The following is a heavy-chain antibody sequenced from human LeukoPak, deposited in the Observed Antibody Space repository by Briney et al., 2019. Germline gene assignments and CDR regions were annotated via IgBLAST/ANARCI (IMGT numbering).Heavy chain of an antibody. CDR1: GFTFSSYS. Sequence: GGSLRLSCAASGFTFSSYSMNWVRQAPGKGLEWVSSISSSSSYIYYADSVKGRFTISRDNSKNTLYLQMNSLRAEDTAVYYCAKFALVIAMAHFDYWGQGTLVTVSS. V-gene: IGHV3-21*04. D-gene: IGHD5-18*01. J-gene: IGHJ4*02. CDR3: AKFALVIAMAHFDY. CDR2: ISSSSSYI.